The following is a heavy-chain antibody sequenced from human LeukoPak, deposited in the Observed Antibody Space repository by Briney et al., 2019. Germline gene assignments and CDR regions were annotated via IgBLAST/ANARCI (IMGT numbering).Heavy chain of an antibody. D-gene: IGHD2-21*01. J-gene: IGHJ3*02. Sequence: PSQTLSLTCTVSGGSISSGDYYLSWIRQPPGKGLEWIGYIYYSGSTYYNPSLKSRVTISVDTSKNQFSLKLSSVTAADTAVYYCARLFPGDGGAFDIWGQGTMVTVSS. CDR1: GGSISSGDYY. CDR2: IYYSGST. V-gene: IGHV4-30-4*08. CDR3: ARLFPGDGGAFDI.